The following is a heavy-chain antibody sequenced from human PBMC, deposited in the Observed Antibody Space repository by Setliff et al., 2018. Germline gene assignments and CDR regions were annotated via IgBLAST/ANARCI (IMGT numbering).Heavy chain of an antibody. V-gene: IGHV3-20*03. CDR3: ARNTDLRNGFDY. Sequence: PGKGLEWVSSSNWNGDXXXYAXSXKGRFTVSRDNAKNSLYLQMNSLRAEDTAVYYCARNTDLRNGFDYWGQGTLVTVSS. CDR2: SNWNGDXX. D-gene: IGHD5-18*01. J-gene: IGHJ4*02.